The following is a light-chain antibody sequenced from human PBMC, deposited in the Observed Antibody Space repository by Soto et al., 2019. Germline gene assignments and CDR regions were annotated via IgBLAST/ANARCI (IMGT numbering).Light chain of an antibody. CDR3: LQNNRYPWT. V-gene: IGKV1-9*01. Sequence: DIQLTQSPSFLSASVGGRVTITCRASQDISDYLAWYQQRPGKAPKLLIYKASTLESGVPSRFSGSGSGTEFTLTISSLQPEDFATYYCLQNNRYPWTFGQGTKVDIK. J-gene: IGKJ1*01. CDR2: KAS. CDR1: QDISDY.